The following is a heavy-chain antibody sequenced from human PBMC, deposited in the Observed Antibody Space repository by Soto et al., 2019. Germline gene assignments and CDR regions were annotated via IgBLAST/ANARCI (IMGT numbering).Heavy chain of an antibody. CDR1: GFTFSTYW. J-gene: IGHJ5*02. CDR3: ASRGDYYDT. CDR2: IKQDGSDK. V-gene: IGHV3-7*01. D-gene: IGHD3-22*01. Sequence: EVQLVESGGGLVQPGVSLRLPCAASGFTFSTYWMTWVRQAPGKGLEWVANIKQDGSDKYYVDSVEGRFTISRDNAKNSLYLQMDSLRAEDTAVYYCASRGDYYDTWGQGTLVTVSS.